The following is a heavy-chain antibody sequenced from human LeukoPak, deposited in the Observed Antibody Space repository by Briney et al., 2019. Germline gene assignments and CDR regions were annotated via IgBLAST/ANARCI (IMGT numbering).Heavy chain of an antibody. J-gene: IGHJ5*02. D-gene: IGHD3-3*01. CDR1: GGTFSSYA. Sequence: GSSVKVSCKASGGTFSSYAISWVRQAPGQRLEWMGWINAGNGNTKYSQKFQGRVTITRDTSASTAYMELSSLRSEDTAVYYCARGSKTIFGVVIGWFDPWGQGTLVTVSS. V-gene: IGHV1-3*01. CDR3: ARGSKTIFGVVIGWFDP. CDR2: INAGNGNT.